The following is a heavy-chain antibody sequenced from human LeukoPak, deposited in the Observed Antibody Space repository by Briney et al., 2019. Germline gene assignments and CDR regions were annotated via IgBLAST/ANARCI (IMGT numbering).Heavy chain of an antibody. Sequence: SETLSLTCAVSGGSFSGYDWSWIRQPPGKGLEWVGEINHSGSTNYNPPRKSRVPISVDTFKNHSSLKQSPVTAADTAVYYRARGWSVYQLPIGGYTYWSQGTLVTVSS. J-gene: IGHJ4*02. CDR3: ARGWSVYQLPIGGYTY. V-gene: IGHV4-34*01. D-gene: IGHD2-2*01. CDR2: INHSGST. CDR1: GGSFSGYD.